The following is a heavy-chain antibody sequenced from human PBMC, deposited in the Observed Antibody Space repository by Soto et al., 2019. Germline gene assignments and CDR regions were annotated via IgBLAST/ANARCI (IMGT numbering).Heavy chain of an antibody. J-gene: IGHJ4*02. V-gene: IGHV3-48*01. D-gene: IGHD3-10*01. CDR1: GFTFSSCI. CDR3: AKALATYFGELLGTDY. CDR2: ISSSSSTI. Sequence: GGSMILAYGAAGFTFSSCIMNLGRQAPGKGLEWVSYISSSSSTIYYADSVKGRFTISRDNSQNMLYLEMNSLRAEDTAVYYCAKALATYFGELLGTDYWGQGTLVTVSS.